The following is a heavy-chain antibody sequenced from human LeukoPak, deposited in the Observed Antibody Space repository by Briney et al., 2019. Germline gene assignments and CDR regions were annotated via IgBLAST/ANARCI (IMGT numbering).Heavy chain of an antibody. J-gene: IGHJ6*03. Sequence: ASVKVSCKASGYTFTGYYMHWVRQAPGQGLEWMGWINPNSGGTNYAQKFQGRVTMTRDTSISTAYMELSRLRSDDTAVYYCAKGAYSKFYYYYMDVWGKGTTVTVSS. D-gene: IGHD2-15*01. CDR3: AKGAYSKFYYYYMDV. CDR1: GYTFTGYY. V-gene: IGHV1-2*02. CDR2: INPNSGGT.